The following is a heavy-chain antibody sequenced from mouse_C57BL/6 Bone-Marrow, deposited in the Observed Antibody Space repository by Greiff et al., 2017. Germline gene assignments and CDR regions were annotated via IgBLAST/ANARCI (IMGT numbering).Heavy chain of an antibody. CDR2: IFPGSGST. CDR1: GYTFTDYY. V-gene: IGHV1-75*01. CDR3: ARGTYSNYAWFAY. J-gene: IGHJ3*01. D-gene: IGHD2-5*01. Sequence: VQLKESGPELVKPGASVKISCKASGYTFTDYYINWVKQRPGQGLEWIGWIFPGSGSTYYNEKFKGKATLTVDKSSSTAYMLLSSLTSEDSAVYFCARGTYSNYAWFAYWGQGTLVTVSA.